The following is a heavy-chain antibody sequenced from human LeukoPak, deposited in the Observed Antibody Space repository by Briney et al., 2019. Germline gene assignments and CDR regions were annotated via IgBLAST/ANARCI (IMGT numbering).Heavy chain of an antibody. CDR1: GYTFTSYG. Sequence: AASVTVSCKASGYTFTSYGISWVRQAPGQGLEWMGWISAYNGNTNYAQKLQGRVTITADKSTSTAYMELSSLRSEDTAVYYCARQGPDQLLFPYYFDYWGQGTLVTVSS. D-gene: IGHD2-2*01. CDR2: ISAYNGNT. V-gene: IGHV1-18*01. CDR3: ARQGPDQLLFPYYFDY. J-gene: IGHJ4*02.